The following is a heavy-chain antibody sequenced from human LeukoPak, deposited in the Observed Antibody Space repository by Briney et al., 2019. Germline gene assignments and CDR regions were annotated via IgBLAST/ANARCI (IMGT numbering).Heavy chain of an antibody. V-gene: IGHV3-23*01. J-gene: IGHJ4*02. CDR3: AKDAVGATAYYFDY. Sequence: GGSLRLSCAASGFTFSSYAMSWARQAPGKGLEWGSAISSSGDTYYAGSVKGRFTISRDNSKNTLYMQINSLRADDTAVYYCAKDAVGATAYYFDYWGQGILVTVSS. CDR1: GFTFSSYA. D-gene: IGHD1-26*01. CDR2: ISSSGDT.